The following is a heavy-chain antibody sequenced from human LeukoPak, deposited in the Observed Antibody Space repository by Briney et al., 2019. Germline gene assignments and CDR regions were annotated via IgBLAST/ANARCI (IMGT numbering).Heavy chain of an antibody. J-gene: IGHJ6*02. V-gene: IGHV4-59*01. Sequence: PSETLSLTCTVSGVSISSYYWSWIRQPPGKGLEWIGYIYYSGSTNYNPSLKSRVTISVDTSKNQFSLKLSSVTAADTAVYYCARADFYDFWSGYYPYGMDVWGQGTTVTVSS. CDR3: ARADFYDFWSGYYPYGMDV. CDR2: IYYSGST. D-gene: IGHD3-3*01. CDR1: GVSISSYY.